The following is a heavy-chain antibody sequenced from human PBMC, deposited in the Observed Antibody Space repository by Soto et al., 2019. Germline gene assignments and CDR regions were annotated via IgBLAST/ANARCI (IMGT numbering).Heavy chain of an antibody. CDR3: AHRRTGDLIDY. D-gene: IGHD2-21*01. Sequence: QITLKESGPALVKPTQTLTLTCTFSGFSLTTRGVGVGWIRQPPRKALEWLALIYWDDDRRYSPSLKSRLTNPKEPSKNQVVLTMTNMGPVDTATYYCAHRRTGDLIDYLGQGTLVTVSS. J-gene: IGHJ4*02. CDR1: GFSLTTRGVG. V-gene: IGHV2-5*02. CDR2: IYWDDDR.